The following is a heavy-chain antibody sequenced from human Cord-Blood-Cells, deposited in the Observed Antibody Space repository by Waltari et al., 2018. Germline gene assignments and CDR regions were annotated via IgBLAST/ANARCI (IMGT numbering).Heavy chain of an antibody. CDR2: IYSGGST. V-gene: IGHV3-53*01. CDR1: GFTVSSIS. Sequence: EVQLVESGGGLIQPGGSLSLSCAASGFTVSSISITWVSPSRGKGLEWVSVIYSGGSTYYADSVKGRFTISRDNSKNTLYLQMNSLRAEDTAVYYCARDRYSGSYWDAFDIWGQGTMVTVSS. D-gene: IGHD1-26*01. CDR3: ARDRYSGSYWDAFDI. J-gene: IGHJ3*02.